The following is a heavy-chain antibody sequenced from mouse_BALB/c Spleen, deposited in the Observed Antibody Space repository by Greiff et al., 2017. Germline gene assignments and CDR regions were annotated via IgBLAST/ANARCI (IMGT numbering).Heavy chain of an antibody. CDR2: IYPGDGDT. V-gene: IGHV1-80*01. J-gene: IGHJ2*01. D-gene: IGHD2-14*01. CDR1: GYAFSSYW. CDR3: ARNYRLDY. Sequence: VQLQQSGAELVRPGSSVKISCKASGYAFSSYWMNWVKQRPGQGLEWIGQIYPGDGDTNYNGKFKGKATLTADKSSSTAYTQLSSLTSEDSAVYFCARNYRLDYWGQGTTLTVSS.